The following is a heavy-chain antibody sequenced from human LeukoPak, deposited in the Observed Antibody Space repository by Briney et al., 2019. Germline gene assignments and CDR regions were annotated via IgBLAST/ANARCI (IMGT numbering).Heavy chain of an antibody. Sequence: PSETLSLTCTVSGGSISSSSYYWGWIRQPPGKGLEWIGSIYYSGSTYYNPSLKSRVTISVDTSKNQFSLKLSSVTAADTAVYYCARSLLWVSTVLDYWGQGTLVTVSS. CDR2: IYYSGST. CDR3: ARSLLWVSTVLDY. CDR1: GGSISSSSYY. V-gene: IGHV4-39*07. J-gene: IGHJ4*02. D-gene: IGHD4-17*01.